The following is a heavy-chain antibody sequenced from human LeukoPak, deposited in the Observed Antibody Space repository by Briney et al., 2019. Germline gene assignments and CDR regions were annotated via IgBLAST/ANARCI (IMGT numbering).Heavy chain of an antibody. Sequence: SETLSLTCTVSGGSISTYYWSWIRQPPGKGLEWIGYIYYSGSTNYNPSLKGRITISVDTSKNQFSLKPSSVTAADTAVYYCARHPGLVWGQGTTVIVSS. CDR2: IYYSGST. V-gene: IGHV4-59*08. J-gene: IGHJ6*02. CDR3: ARHPGLV. CDR1: GGSISTYY.